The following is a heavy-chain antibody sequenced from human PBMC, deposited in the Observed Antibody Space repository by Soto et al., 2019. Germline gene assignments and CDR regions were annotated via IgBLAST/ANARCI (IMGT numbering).Heavy chain of an antibody. CDR2: IYYSGST. V-gene: IGHV4-39*01. CDR3: ARHVSYCSGGSCYSRLTTSNWFDP. D-gene: IGHD2-15*01. J-gene: IGHJ5*02. Sequence: SETLSLTCTVSGGSIRSSSYYWGWIRQPPGKGLEWIGSIYYSGSTYYNPSLKSRVTISVDTSKNQFSLKLSSVTAADTAVYYCARHVSYCSGGSCYSRLTTSNWFDPWGQGTLVTVSS. CDR1: GGSIRSSSYY.